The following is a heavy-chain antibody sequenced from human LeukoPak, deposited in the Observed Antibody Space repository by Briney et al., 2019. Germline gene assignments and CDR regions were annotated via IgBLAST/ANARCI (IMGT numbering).Heavy chain of an antibody. D-gene: IGHD3-10*01. J-gene: IGHJ4*02. Sequence: GGSLRLSCAASGFTFSNAWMSWVRQAPGKGLEWVGRIKSKTDGGTTDYAAPVKGRFTISRDDSKNTVYLQMNSLKTEDTAVYYCTTDSYYYGSGSYYQAAGYWGQGTLVTVSS. CDR3: TTDSYYYGSGSYYQAAGY. CDR2: IKSKTDGGTT. CDR1: GFTFSNAW. V-gene: IGHV3-15*01.